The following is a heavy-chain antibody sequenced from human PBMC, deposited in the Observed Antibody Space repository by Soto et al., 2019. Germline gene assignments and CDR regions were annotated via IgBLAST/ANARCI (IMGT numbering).Heavy chain of an antibody. J-gene: IGHJ4*02. D-gene: IGHD3-22*01. Sequence: GGSLRLSCTASGFTFDDYAMHWVRQGPGKGPECVSGITWNSGNIGYADSVKGRFTISRDNSKNTLYLQMNSLRADDTAVYYCARGGDYYDTSGYYDLFPLDYWGQGT. CDR2: ITWNSGNI. V-gene: IGHV3-9*01. CDR1: GFTFDDYA. CDR3: ARGGDYYDTSGYYDLFPLDY.